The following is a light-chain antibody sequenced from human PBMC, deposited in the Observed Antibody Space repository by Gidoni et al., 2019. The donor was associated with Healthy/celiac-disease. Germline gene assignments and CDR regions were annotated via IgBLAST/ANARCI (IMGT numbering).Light chain of an antibody. Sequence: DIMMTQSPDSLAESLGERATINCKPIQSVLYSSNNTNCLAWYQQKPGQPPKLLIYWASTRESGVPDRFSGSGSGTDFTLTISSLQAEDVAVYYCQQYYCTPQWTFGQGTKVEIK. CDR2: WAS. J-gene: IGKJ1*01. V-gene: IGKV4-1*01. CDR3: QQYYCTPQWT. CDR1: QSVLYSSNNTNC.